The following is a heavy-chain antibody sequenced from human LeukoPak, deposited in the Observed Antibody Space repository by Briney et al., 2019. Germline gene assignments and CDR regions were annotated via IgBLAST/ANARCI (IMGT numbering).Heavy chain of an antibody. CDR2: LYSAGNT. CDR3: AREILTGYYKVYYYYYYMDV. D-gene: IGHD3-9*01. J-gene: IGHJ6*03. V-gene: IGHV3-66*02. Sequence: GGSLRLSCAASGFTVSSNYMNWVRQAPGKGLEWVSVLYSAGNTFYADSVKGRFTISRDNSKNTLYLQMNSLRPEDTAVYYCAREILTGYYKVYYYYYYMDVWGKGTTVTVSS. CDR1: GFTVSSNY.